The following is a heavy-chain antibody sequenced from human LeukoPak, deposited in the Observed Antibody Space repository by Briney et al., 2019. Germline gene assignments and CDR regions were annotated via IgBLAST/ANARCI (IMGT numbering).Heavy chain of an antibody. CDR2: IKEDGSEK. D-gene: IGHD3-10*01. Sequence: PGGSLRLSCVSSGFTFRSYWMSWVRQAPGKGLEWVASIKEDGSEKYYVDSVEGRFTISRDNAKSSLYLQMNSLSANDTAVYYCARGGSSRNDYWGQGTLVIVSS. CDR1: GFTFRSYW. CDR3: ARGGSSRNDY. V-gene: IGHV3-7*03. J-gene: IGHJ4*02.